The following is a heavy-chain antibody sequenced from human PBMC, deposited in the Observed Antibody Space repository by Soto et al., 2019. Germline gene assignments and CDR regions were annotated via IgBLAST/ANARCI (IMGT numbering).Heavy chain of an antibody. CDR1: GGTFSSYA. V-gene: IGHV1-69*05. D-gene: IGHD5-12*01. Sequence: ASVKVSCKASGGTFSSYAISWVRQAPGQGLEWMGGIIPIFGTANYAQKFQGRVTMTRDTSTSTVYMELSSLRSEDTAVYYCARGGYSGYEMQLSAYYWGQGTLVTVSS. CDR2: IIPIFGTA. CDR3: ARGGYSGYEMQLSAYY. J-gene: IGHJ4*02.